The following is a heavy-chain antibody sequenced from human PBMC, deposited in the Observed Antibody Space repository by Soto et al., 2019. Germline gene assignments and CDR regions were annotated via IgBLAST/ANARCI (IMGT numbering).Heavy chain of an antibody. CDR2: ISPKSGGT. V-gene: IGHV1-2*02. CDR1: GYSFSDYY. J-gene: IGHJ4*02. CDR3: ARGPRTQLWFPNVY. D-gene: IGHD5-18*01. Sequence: AASVKVSCKASGYSFSDYYLHWVRQAPGQGLEWMGWISPKSGGTHYAPKFEGRVTLTTDTSISTAFMEVSSLSSDDTAVYYCARGPRTQLWFPNVYWGQGTLVTVSS.